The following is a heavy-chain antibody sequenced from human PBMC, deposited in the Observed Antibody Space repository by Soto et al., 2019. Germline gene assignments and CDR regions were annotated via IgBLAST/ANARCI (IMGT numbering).Heavy chain of an antibody. V-gene: IGHV1-2*02. D-gene: IGHD5-12*01. J-gene: IGHJ6*02. Sequence: ASVKVSCKASGYTFTGYYMHWVRQAPGQGLEWMGWINPNSGGTNYAQKFQGRVTMTRDTSISTAYMELSRLRSDDTAVYYCARDMATTQPYSDYYGMDVWGQGTTVTVSS. CDR1: GYTFTGYY. CDR2: INPNSGGT. CDR3: ARDMATTQPYSDYYGMDV.